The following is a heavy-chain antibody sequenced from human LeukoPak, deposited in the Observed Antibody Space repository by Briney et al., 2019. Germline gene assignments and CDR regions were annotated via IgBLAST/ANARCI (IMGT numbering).Heavy chain of an antibody. V-gene: IGHV3-30*18. CDR1: GFTFSSYG. D-gene: IGHD5-18*01. J-gene: IGHJ4*02. CDR3: AKELGYGRKEFDY. CDR2: ISYDGSNK. Sequence: GGSLRLSCAASGFTFSSYGMHWVRQAPGKGLEWVAVISYDGSNKYYADSVKGRFTISRDNSKNTLYLQMNSLRAEDTAVYYCAKELGYGRKEFDYWGQRTLVTVSS.